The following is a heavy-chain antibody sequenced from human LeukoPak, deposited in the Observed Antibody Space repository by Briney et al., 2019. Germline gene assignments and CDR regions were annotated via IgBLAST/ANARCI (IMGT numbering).Heavy chain of an antibody. CDR2: IYNSGST. Sequence: SEILSLTCTVSGGSISSYSWSWIRQPPGKGLEWIGYIYNSGSTNYNPSLKSRVTISVDTSKNQFSLNLSSVTAADTAVYYCARAPLGMVTPSFDYWGQGALVTVSS. J-gene: IGHJ4*02. V-gene: IGHV4-59*01. D-gene: IGHD2-21*02. CDR3: ARAPLGMVTPSFDY. CDR1: GGSISSYS.